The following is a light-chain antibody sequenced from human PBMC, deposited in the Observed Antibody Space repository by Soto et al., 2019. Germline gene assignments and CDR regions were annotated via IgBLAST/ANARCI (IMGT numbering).Light chain of an antibody. J-gene: IGKJ2*01. Sequence: DIQMTQSPSSLSASVEDRVTITCRANRSPSNYLNWYQQKPGKAPTLLIYAATRLQSGVPSRFSGIGSGTDFTLTISSLQPEDFATYYRQQSYSTPYTFGQGTKLDIK. CDR2: AAT. V-gene: IGKV1-39*01. CDR1: RSPSNY. CDR3: QQSYSTPYT.